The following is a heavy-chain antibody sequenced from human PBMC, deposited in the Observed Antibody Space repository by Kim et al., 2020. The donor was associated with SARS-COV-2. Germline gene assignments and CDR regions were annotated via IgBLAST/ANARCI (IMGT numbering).Heavy chain of an antibody. D-gene: IGHD3-10*01. Sequence: SETLSLTCTVSGGSISSSSYYWGWIRQPPGKGLEWIGSISYGGRTYENPSLKSRVTIILDTSKNQFSLKLSSVTAADTAMYFCARSRRGFGDMDYWGQGTLVTVSS. V-gene: IGHV4-39*07. CDR1: GGSISSSSYY. CDR3: ARSRRGFGDMDY. CDR2: ISYGGRT. J-gene: IGHJ4*02.